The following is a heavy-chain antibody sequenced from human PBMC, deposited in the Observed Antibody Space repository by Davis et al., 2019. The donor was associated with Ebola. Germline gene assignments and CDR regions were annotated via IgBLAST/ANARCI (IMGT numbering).Heavy chain of an antibody. V-gene: IGHV5-51*01. CDR3: ARHRPFGDSAIDF. CDR2: IYPGDSDT. D-gene: IGHD4-17*01. J-gene: IGHJ4*02. Sequence: GESLKISCKGSGYNFISYWIAWVRQMPGEGLEWMGIIYPGDSDTRYSPSFQGQVTIPADKSIGTAYLQWSSLKASDTAMYYCARHRPFGDSAIDFWGQGTLVTVSS. CDR1: GYNFISYW.